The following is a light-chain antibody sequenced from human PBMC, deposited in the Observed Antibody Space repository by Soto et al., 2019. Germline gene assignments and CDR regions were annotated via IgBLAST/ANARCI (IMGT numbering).Light chain of an antibody. Sequence: EIVLTQSPGTLSLSPGERATLSCRASQSVSSNFLAWYQQKPGQAPSLLIYLASSRATGIPDRFSGSGSGTDFTLTISRLEPEDFAVYYCQQYGSSPPTFGQGTRLEIK. V-gene: IGKV3-20*01. CDR2: LAS. CDR3: QQYGSSPPT. J-gene: IGKJ5*01. CDR1: QSVSSNF.